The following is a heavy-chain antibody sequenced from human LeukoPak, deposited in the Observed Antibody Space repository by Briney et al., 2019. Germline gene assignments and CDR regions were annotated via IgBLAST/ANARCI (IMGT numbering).Heavy chain of an antibody. Sequence: GGSLRLSCAASGFTFSDYYMSWIRQAPGKGLEWVSYISANSGYIKFADSVRGRFTISRDNAKNSLYLQMNSLRAEDTAVYYCARDFLLQSEGLFDYWGQGTLVAVSS. CDR2: ISANSGYI. D-gene: IGHD4-11*01. V-gene: IGHV3-11*05. J-gene: IGHJ4*02. CDR1: GFTFSDYY. CDR3: ARDFLLQSEGLFDY.